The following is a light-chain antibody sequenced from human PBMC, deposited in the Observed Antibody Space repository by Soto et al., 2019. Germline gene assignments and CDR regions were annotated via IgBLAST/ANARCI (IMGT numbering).Light chain of an antibody. CDR2: DSS. V-gene: IGKV3-11*01. CDR3: QQRGSWPPLT. J-gene: IGKJ4*01. Sequence: EVVLTQSPATLSLSPGERATLSCRASQSVANYIAWYQKRPGQSHRLLIYDSSNRATGIPARFPGSGSGTDFTLTISSLEPEDFAVYYCQQRGSWPPLTFGGGTKVEIK. CDR1: QSVANY.